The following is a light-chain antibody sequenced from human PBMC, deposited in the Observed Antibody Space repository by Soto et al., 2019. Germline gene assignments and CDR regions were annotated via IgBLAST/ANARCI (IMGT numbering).Light chain of an antibody. CDR1: SSDVGGYQY. J-gene: IGLJ1*01. V-gene: IGLV2-8*01. CDR2: EVN. CDR3: SSYVASNNLRV. Sequence: QSVLTQPPSASESPGQSVTISCTGTSSDVGGYQYVSWYQQYPGKAPKLMIYEVNQRPSGVPDRFSGSKSGNTASLTVSGLQAEDEADYYCSSYVASNNLRVFGTGTKVTVL.